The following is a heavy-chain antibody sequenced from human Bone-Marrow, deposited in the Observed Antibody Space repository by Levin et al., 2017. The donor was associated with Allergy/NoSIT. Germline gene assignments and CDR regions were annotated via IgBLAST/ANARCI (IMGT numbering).Heavy chain of an antibody. CDR2: IFYSGST. CDR1: GGSISSYY. CDR3: ARHYGSGTYPLDY. V-gene: IGHV4-59*01. J-gene: IGHJ4*02. Sequence: SATLSLPCPVSGGSISSYYWSWIRQPPGKGLEWIGYIFYSGSTNYNPSLKSRVTLSVDTSKNQFSLKLSSVTAADTAVYYCARHYGSGTYPLDYWGQGTLVTVSS. D-gene: IGHD3-10*01.